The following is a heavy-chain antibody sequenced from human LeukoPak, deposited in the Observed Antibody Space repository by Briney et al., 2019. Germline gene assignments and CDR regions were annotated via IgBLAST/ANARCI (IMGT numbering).Heavy chain of an antibody. Sequence: SETLSLTCTVSGGSISSYYWSWIRQPPGKGLEWIGYIYYSGSTNYNPSLKSRVTISVDTSKNQFSLKLSSVTAADTAVYYCARVPRTYSSGWSGALTGYFDYWGQGTLVTVSS. CDR3: ARVPRTYSSGWSGALTGYFDY. D-gene: IGHD6-19*01. CDR1: GGSISSYY. J-gene: IGHJ4*02. V-gene: IGHV4-59*01. CDR2: IYYSGST.